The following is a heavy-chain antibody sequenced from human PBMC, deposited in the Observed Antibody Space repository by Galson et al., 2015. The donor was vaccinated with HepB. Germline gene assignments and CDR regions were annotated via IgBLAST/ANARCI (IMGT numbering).Heavy chain of an antibody. CDR1: GDSVSSNSAA. CDR3: AREDGYRSAWHFDY. J-gene: IGHJ4*02. Sequence: CAISGDSVSSNSAAWNWIRQSPSRGLEWLGRTYYRSKWYNDYAVSVKSRITINPDTSKNQFSLQLNSLAPEDTAVYYCAREDGYRSAWHFDYWGQGTLVTVSS. D-gene: IGHD6-19*01. CDR2: TYYRSKWYN. V-gene: IGHV6-1*01.